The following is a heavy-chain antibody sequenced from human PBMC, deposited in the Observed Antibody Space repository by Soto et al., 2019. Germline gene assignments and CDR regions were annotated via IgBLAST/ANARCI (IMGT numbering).Heavy chain of an antibody. Sequence: GGSLRLSCAASGFTFSSYGMHWVRQAPGKGLEWVAVIWYDGSNKYYADSVKGRFTISRDNSKNTLYLQMNSLRAEDTAVYYCARGANYDFWSGYSYYYYSMDVWGQGTTVTVSS. V-gene: IGHV3-33*01. J-gene: IGHJ6*02. CDR3: ARGANYDFWSGYSYYYYSMDV. D-gene: IGHD3-3*01. CDR2: IWYDGSNK. CDR1: GFTFSSYG.